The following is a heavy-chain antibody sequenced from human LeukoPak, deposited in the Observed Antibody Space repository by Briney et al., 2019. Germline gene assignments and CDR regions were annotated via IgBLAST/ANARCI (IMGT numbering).Heavy chain of an antibody. CDR3: ARGRYGDSTPLFFQH. J-gene: IGHJ1*01. CDR1: GYTFTSYG. V-gene: IGHV1-18*01. D-gene: IGHD4-17*01. Sequence: ASVKVSCKASGYTFTSYGISWVRQAPGQGLDWMGWISAYNGNTNYAQKLQGRVTMTTDTSTSTAYMELRSLRSDDTAVYCCARGRYGDSTPLFFQHWGQGTLVTVSS. CDR2: ISAYNGNT.